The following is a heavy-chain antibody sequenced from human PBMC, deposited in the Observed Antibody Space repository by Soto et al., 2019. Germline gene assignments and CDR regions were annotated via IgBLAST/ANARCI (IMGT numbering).Heavy chain of an antibody. CDR2: ISYDGSNK. Sequence: GGSLRLSCAASGFTFSSYAMHWVRQAPGKGLEWVAVISYDGSNKYYTDSVKGRFTISRDNSKNTLYLQMNSLRAEDTAVYYCARPLWRDDYNWGYFDLW. V-gene: IGHV3-30-3*01. D-gene: IGHD4-4*01. CDR1: GFTFSSYA. J-gene: IGHJ2*01. CDR3: ARPLWRDDYNWGYFDL.